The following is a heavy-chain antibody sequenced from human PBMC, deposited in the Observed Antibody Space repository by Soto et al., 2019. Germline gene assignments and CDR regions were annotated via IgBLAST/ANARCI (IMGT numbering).Heavy chain of an antibody. Sequence: ASVKVSCKASGYTFTSYAMNWVRQAPGQGLEWMGWINTNTGNPTYAQGFTGRFVFSLDTSVSTAYLQISSLKAEDTAVYYCARDGTGGIPDAFDIWGQGTKVTVSS. CDR2: INTNTGNP. D-gene: IGHD2-8*02. CDR1: GYTFTSYA. J-gene: IGHJ3*02. CDR3: ARDGTGGIPDAFDI. V-gene: IGHV7-4-1*02.